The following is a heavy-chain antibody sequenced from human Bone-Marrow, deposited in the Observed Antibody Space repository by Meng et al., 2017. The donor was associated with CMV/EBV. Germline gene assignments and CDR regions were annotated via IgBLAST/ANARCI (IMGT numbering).Heavy chain of an antibody. CDR2: IIPIFGTA. CDR1: GGTFSSYA. CDR3: ARAGGMDV. Sequence: SVKVSCKASGGTFSSYAISWVRQAPGQGLEWMGGIIPIFGTANYAQKFQGRVTITTDESTSTADMELWSLRSDDTAGYYCARAGGMDVWGQGNTVNVAS. J-gene: IGHJ6*02. V-gene: IGHV1-69*05. D-gene: IGHD3-10*01.